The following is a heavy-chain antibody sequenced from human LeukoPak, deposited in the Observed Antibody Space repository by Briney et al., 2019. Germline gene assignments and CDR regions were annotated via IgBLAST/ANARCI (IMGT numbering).Heavy chain of an antibody. Sequence: SETLSLTCTVSGGTISRTSYYWGWIRQSPGKGLEWIGSIYSSGSTHYNPSLKSRVNISVDTSQNQFSLKLSSVTAADTAVYYCARINYASSGYYASFDYWGQGTLVTVSS. D-gene: IGHD3-22*01. CDR2: IYSSGST. CDR3: ARINYASSGYYASFDY. CDR1: GGTISRTSYY. V-gene: IGHV4-39*01. J-gene: IGHJ4*02.